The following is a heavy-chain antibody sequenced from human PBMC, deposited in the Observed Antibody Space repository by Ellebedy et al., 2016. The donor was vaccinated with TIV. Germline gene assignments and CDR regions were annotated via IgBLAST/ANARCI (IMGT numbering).Heavy chain of an antibody. J-gene: IGHJ4*02. CDR1: GGSFSGYY. V-gene: IGHV4-34*01. CDR3: ARDDLGAAIDY. D-gene: IGHD6-13*01. CDR2: INYSGTT. Sequence: SETLSLXXAVYGGSFSGYYWSWIRQLPGKGLEWIGEINYSGTTNYNPSLKSRVTISIDTSKNQFSLKLTSVSAADIAVYYCARDDLGAAIDYWGQGIQVTVSS.